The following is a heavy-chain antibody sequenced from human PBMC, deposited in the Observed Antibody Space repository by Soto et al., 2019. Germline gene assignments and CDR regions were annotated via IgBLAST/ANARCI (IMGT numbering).Heavy chain of an antibody. V-gene: IGHV3-11*01. CDR3: APHGCSSTCCYDHFWFDP. J-gene: IGHJ5*02. Sequence: QVQLVESGGGLVKPGGSLRLSCAASGFTFSDYYMSWIRQAPGKGLEWVSYISSSGSTIYYADSVKGRFTISRDNAKNSLYLQMNSLRAEDTAVYYCAPHGCSSTCCYDHFWFDPWGQGTLVTVSS. CDR2: ISSSGSTI. CDR1: GFTFSDYY. D-gene: IGHD2-2*01.